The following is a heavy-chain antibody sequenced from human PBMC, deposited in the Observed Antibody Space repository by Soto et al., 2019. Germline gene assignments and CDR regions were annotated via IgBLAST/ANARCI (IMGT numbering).Heavy chain of an antibody. CDR1: GGTFSSYA. V-gene: IGHV1-69*13. CDR2: IIPIFGTA. D-gene: IGHD6-13*01. J-gene: IGHJ4*02. CDR3: ARDRTIRSGIAAAGTWGQFDY. Sequence: ASVKVSCKASGGTFSSYAISWVRQAPGQGLEWMGGIIPIFGTANYAQKFQGRVTITADESTSTAYMELSSLRSEDTAVYYCARDRTIRSGIAAAGTWGQFDYWGQGTLVTVSS.